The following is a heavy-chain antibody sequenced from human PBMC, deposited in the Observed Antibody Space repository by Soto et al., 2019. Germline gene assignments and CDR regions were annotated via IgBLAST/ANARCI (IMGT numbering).Heavy chain of an antibody. CDR2: SRNEANDYIR. CDR1: GFTFSEYY. Sequence: EQLVQSGGGVVHPGGSLRLSCVASGFTFSEYYMDWVRQAPGRGLEWIGRSRNEANDYIRDYAASVKGRFSVSRYDSKSSFFLKMTGFKTEDTAFYYGGRQGNCSSTSCFDAMAVWGQGTTVTVSS. D-gene: IGHD2-2*01. V-gene: IGHV3-72*01. CDR3: GRQGNCSSTSCFDAMAV. J-gene: IGHJ6*02.